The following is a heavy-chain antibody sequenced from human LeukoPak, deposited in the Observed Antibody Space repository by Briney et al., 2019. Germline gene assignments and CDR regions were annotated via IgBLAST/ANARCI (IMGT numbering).Heavy chain of an antibody. CDR1: GLTFTTYT. J-gene: IGHJ4*02. Sequence: PGGSLRLSCSASGLTFTTYTMYWVRQAPGKGLEYVSVINGDGRSTYYADSVKGRFTISRDNSKNTLYLQMSSLRAEDTAVYYCVGDQVDDTGYLRWGQGTRVTVSA. V-gene: IGHV3-64D*06. CDR2: INGDGRST. CDR3: VGDQVDDTGYLR. D-gene: IGHD3-9*01.